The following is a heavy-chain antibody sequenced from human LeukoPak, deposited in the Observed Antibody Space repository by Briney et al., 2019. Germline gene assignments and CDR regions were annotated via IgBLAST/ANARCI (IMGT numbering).Heavy chain of an antibody. Sequence: SETLSLTCTVSGGSISSYYWSWIRQPAGKGLEWIGYIYSSGSTNYNPSLKSRVTISVDTSKNQFSLKLSSVTAADTAVYYCASGPPYYYESSGDFDYWGQETLVTVSS. D-gene: IGHD3-22*01. V-gene: IGHV4-59*01. CDR1: GGSISSYY. CDR3: ASGPPYYYESSGDFDY. CDR2: IYSSGST. J-gene: IGHJ4*02.